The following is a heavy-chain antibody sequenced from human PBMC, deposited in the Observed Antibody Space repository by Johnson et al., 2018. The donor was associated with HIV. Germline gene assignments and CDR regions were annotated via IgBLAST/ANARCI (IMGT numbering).Heavy chain of an antibody. J-gene: IGHJ3*02. CDR2: INWTGGST. CDR1: GFTFDVYG. Sequence: VQLVESGGGVVRPGGSLRLSCAASGFTFDVYGMSWVRQAPGKGLEWVSGINWTGGSTGYADSVKGRFTFSRDNAKNSLYLQMNSLRAEDTALYYCARERTPAAAGTHDAFDIWGQGTMVTVSS. CDR3: ARERTPAAAGTHDAFDI. D-gene: IGHD6-13*01. V-gene: IGHV3-20*04.